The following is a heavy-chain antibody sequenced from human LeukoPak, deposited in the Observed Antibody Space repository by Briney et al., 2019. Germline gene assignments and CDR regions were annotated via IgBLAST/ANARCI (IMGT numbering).Heavy chain of an antibody. CDR2: IFYSGST. V-gene: IGHV4-61*01. CDR3: ARAHYDVWNGFYYFDS. J-gene: IGHJ4*02. CDR1: DGSVSSGSHY. Sequence: SETQTLICTVSDGSVSSGSHYWSRIRQPPGKELEWIGYIFYSGSTNYNPSLRSRVTISVDTSKNQFSLRLTSVTAADTAVYYCARAHYDVWNGFYYFDSWGQATMATVTS. D-gene: IGHD3-3*01.